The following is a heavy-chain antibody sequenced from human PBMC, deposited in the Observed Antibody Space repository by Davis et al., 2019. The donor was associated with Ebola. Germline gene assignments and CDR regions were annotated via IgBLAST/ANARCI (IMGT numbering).Heavy chain of an antibody. Sequence: ASVKVSCKASGYTFTSYGISWVRQAPGQGLEWMGWISAYNGNTNYAQKLQGRVTMTTDTSTSTAYMELSSLRSEDTAVYYCAADTGYRYYYGMDVWGQGTTVTVSS. CDR1: GYTFTSYG. CDR3: AADTGYRYYYGMDV. D-gene: IGHD1-1*01. V-gene: IGHV1-18*01. CDR2: ISAYNGNT. J-gene: IGHJ6*02.